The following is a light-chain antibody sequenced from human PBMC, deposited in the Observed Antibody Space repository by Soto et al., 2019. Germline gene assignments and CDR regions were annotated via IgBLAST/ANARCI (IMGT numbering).Light chain of an antibody. V-gene: IGKV3-20*01. J-gene: IGKJ4*01. CDR1: QSVSSN. Sequence: EIVMTHSPATLSVSPGERATLSCSSSQSVSSNLAWYQQKPGQAPRLLIYGASKRATGIPDRFSGSGSGTDFTLTISRLEPEDFAVYYCRQYGTSLGFPVGGGTRWIS. CDR2: GAS. CDR3: RQYGTSLGFP.